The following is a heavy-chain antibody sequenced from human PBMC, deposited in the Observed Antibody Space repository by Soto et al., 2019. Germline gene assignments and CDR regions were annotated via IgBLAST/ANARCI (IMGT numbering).Heavy chain of an antibody. CDR2: IYYSGST. J-gene: IGHJ1*01. CDR3: ARSRSSLWGEYFQH. CDR1: GGSISSYY. V-gene: IGHV4-59*01. Sequence: SETLSLTCTVSGGSISSYYWSWIRQPPGKGLEWIGYIYYSGSTNYNPSLKSRVTISVDTSKNQFSLKLSSVTAADTAVYYCARSRSSLWGEYFQHWGQGTLVTVSS. D-gene: IGHD6-6*01.